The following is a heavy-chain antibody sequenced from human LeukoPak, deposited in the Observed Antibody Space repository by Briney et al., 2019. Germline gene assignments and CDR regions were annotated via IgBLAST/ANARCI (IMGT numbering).Heavy chain of an antibody. D-gene: IGHD3/OR15-3a*01. CDR1: GYTFTSYY. J-gene: IGHJ5*02. V-gene: IGHV1-46*01. Sequence: ASVKVSCKASGYTFTSYYMHWVRQAPGQGLEWMRIINPSGGSTSYAQKFQGRVTMTRDTSTSTVYMELSSLRSEDTAVYYCARDSGPPGDWGWFDPWGQRTLVTVSS. CDR3: ARDSGPPGDWGWFDP. CDR2: INPSGGST.